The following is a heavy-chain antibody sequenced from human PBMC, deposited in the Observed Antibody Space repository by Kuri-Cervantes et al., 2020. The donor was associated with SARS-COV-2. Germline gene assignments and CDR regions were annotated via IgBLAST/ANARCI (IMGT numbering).Heavy chain of an antibody. CDR3: ARARIYCGSTSCRPMAFDI. V-gene: IGHV4-34*01. Sequence: SETLSLTCAVYGGSFSGYYWSWIRQPPGKGLEWIGEINHSGSTNYNPSLKSRVTISVDTSKNQFSLKLSSVTAADTAVYHCARARIYCGSTSCRPMAFDIWGQGTMVTVSS. CDR2: INHSGST. D-gene: IGHD2-2*01. J-gene: IGHJ3*02. CDR1: GGSFSGYY.